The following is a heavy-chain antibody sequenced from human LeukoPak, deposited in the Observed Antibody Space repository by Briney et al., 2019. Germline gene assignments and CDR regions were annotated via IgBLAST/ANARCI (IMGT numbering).Heavy chain of an antibody. CDR3: ARGLLWFGEYNWFDP. D-gene: IGHD3-10*01. V-gene: IGHV3-48*03. CDR1: GFTFSRYE. CDR2: ISSSGSTI. J-gene: IGHJ5*02. Sequence: PGGSLRLSCAASGFTFSRYEMNWVRQAPGKGLEWVSYISSSGSTIYYAGSVKGRFTISRDNAKNSLYLQMNSLRAEDTAVYYCARGLLWFGEYNWFDPWGQGTLVTVSS.